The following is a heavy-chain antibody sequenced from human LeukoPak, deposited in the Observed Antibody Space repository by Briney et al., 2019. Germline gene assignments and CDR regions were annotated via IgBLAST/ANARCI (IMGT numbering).Heavy chain of an antibody. D-gene: IGHD3-16*01. CDR3: ARDGDYTGMDV. CDR1: GGSVSSGSYY. Sequence: PSETLSLTCTVSGGSVSSGSYYWSWIRQPPGKGLEWIGYIYYSGSTNYNPSLKSRVTISVDTSKNQFSLKLSSVTAADTAVYYCARDGDYTGMDVWGQGTTVTVSS. V-gene: IGHV4-61*01. CDR2: IYYSGST. J-gene: IGHJ6*02.